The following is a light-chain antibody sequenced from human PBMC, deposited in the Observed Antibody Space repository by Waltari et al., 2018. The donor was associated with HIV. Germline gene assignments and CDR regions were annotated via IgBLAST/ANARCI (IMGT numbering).Light chain of an antibody. J-gene: IGLJ2*01. Sequence: QSLLTQPPSVSAPPGQQLTISCSGNTSNIGKNFVSWYRHAPGAAPKLLIFENDHRAAGIPDRFSASTFGASASLTITALQGDDEADYYCQTWDSGLNAIVFGDGTKLTVL. CDR1: TSNIGKNF. V-gene: IGLV1-51*01. CDR2: END. CDR3: QTWDSGLNAIV.